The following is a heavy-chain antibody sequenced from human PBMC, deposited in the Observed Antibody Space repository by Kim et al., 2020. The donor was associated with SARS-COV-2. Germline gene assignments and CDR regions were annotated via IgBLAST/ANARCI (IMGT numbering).Heavy chain of an antibody. V-gene: IGHV1-18*01. J-gene: IGHJ3*02. CDR3: ASGFSERGAFDI. D-gene: IGHD3-3*02. Sequence: NYAQKLQGRVTMTTDTSTSTAYMELRSLRSDDTAVYYCASGFSERGAFDIWGQGTMVTVSS.